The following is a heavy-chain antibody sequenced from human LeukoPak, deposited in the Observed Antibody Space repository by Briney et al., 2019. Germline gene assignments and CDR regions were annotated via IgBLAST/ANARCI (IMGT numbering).Heavy chain of an antibody. CDR2: ISGSGGST. D-gene: IGHD3-10*01. CDR1: GFTFSSYA. V-gene: IGHV3-23*01. CDR3: AKGARAYGSGSYKLFYYYMDV. J-gene: IGHJ6*03. Sequence: GGSLRLXCAASGFTFSSYAMSWVRQAPGKGLEWVSAISGSGGSTYYADSVKGRFTISRDNSKNTLYLQMNSLRAEDTAVYYCAKGARAYGSGSYKLFYYYMDVWGKGTTVTVS.